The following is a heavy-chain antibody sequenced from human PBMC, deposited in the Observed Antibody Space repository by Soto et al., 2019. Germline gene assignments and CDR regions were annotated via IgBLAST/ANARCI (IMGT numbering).Heavy chain of an antibody. CDR1: GYTFTGYY. J-gene: IGHJ6*02. CDR3: ARDWDYSSSWSGMDV. CDR2: INPNSGGT. D-gene: IGHD6-13*01. Sequence: ASVKVSCKASGYTFTGYYMHWVRQAPGQGLEWMGWINPNSGGTNYAQKFQGWVTMTRDTSISTAYMELSRLRSDDTAVYYCARDWDYSSSWSGMDVWGQGTTVTVSS. V-gene: IGHV1-2*04.